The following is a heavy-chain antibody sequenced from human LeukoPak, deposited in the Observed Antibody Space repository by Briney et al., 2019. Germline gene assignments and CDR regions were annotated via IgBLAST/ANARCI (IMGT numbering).Heavy chain of an antibody. CDR3: ANVRGLYYDSRDGTDAFDI. V-gene: IGHV3-30*02. D-gene: IGHD3-22*01. Sequence: PGGSLRLSCAASGFTFSSYGMHWVRQAPGKGLEWVAFMRYDGSNKYYADSVKGRFTFSRDNSKNTLYLQMNSLRAEDTAVYYCANVRGLYYDSRDGTDAFDIWGQGTMVTVSS. CDR2: MRYDGSNK. CDR1: GFTFSSYG. J-gene: IGHJ3*02.